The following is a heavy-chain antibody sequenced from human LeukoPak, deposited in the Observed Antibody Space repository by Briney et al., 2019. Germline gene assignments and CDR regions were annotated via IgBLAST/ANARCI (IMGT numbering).Heavy chain of an antibody. Sequence: PGGSLRLSCAASGFTFSSYWMNWVRQAPGKGLVWVSRIASDGSSTTYADSVKGRFSISRDNAKNSLYLQMNSLRVEDRAVYYCATDRGPAAIFEFWGQGALVTVSS. CDR2: IASDGSST. J-gene: IGHJ4*02. D-gene: IGHD2-2*01. V-gene: IGHV3-74*01. CDR1: GFTFSSYW. CDR3: ATDRGPAAIFEF.